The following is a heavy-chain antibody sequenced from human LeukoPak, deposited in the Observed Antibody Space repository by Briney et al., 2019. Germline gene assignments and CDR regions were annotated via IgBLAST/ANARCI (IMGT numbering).Heavy chain of an antibody. CDR3: ARSGIKMVRGVIIKSPYHMDV. J-gene: IGHJ6*03. D-gene: IGHD3-10*01. CDR2: ISSSSNYI. Sequence: GGSLRLSCAASGFTLSTYTMNWVRQAPGKGLEWVSSISSSSNYIYYADSVKGRFTISRDDAKNSLSLQMNSLRAEDTAVYYCARSGIKMVRGVIIKSPYHMDVWGKGTTVTVSS. V-gene: IGHV3-21*01. CDR1: GFTLSTYT.